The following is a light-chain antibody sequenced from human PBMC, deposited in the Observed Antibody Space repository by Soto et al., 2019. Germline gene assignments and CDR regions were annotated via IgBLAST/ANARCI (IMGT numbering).Light chain of an antibody. Sequence: QSVLTQPPSASGTPGKRVTISCSGSSSNIGSNYLYWYQQLPGTAPKLLIYRNNQRPSGVPDRFSGSKSGTSASLAISGLRSEDEADYYCAAWDDSLSGYVFGTGTKVTVL. J-gene: IGLJ1*01. CDR1: SSNIGSNY. V-gene: IGLV1-47*01. CDR3: AAWDDSLSGYV. CDR2: RNN.